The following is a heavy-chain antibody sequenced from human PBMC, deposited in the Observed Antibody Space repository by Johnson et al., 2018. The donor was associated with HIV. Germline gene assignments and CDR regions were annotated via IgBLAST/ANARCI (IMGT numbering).Heavy chain of an antibody. J-gene: IGHJ3*02. V-gene: IGHV3-7*01. Sequence: EVQLVESGGGLVQPGGSLRLSCAASGFTLSTYWMSWVRQAPGKGLEWVANIKQDGSEKYCVDSVKGRFTISRDNAKNSLYLQMNSLRAEDTAVYYCARDRRDDFWSGFSHGFDIWGQGTVVTVSS. CDR2: IKQDGSEK. CDR1: GFTLSTYW. CDR3: ARDRRDDFWSGFSHGFDI. D-gene: IGHD3-3*01.